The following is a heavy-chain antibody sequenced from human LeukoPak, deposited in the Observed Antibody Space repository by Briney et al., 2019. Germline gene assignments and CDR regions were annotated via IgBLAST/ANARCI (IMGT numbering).Heavy chain of an antibody. CDR3: AKYLSVKGPPYALEV. J-gene: IGHJ6*02. V-gene: IGHV3-23*01. Sequence: SGGSLRLSCEASGFTFSTYAMDWVRQAPGKGLEWVSYISGSGDRTYYADSVKGRFTISRDNSKNTLYLQMNSLRVEDTAVYYCAKYLSVKGPPYALEVWGQGTTVTVSS. CDR1: GFTFSTYA. CDR2: ISGSGDRT.